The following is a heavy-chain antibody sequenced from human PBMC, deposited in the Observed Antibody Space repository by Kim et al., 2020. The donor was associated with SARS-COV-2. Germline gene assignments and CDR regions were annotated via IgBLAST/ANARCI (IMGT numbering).Heavy chain of an antibody. D-gene: IGHD6-19*01. CDR1: GGSINSGGYY. J-gene: IGHJ4*02. Sequence: SETLSLTCTVSGGSINSGGYYWNWIRQHPGKGLEWIGYIYDSGSTYYNPSLKSRVTISEDTSKNQFSLKLSSVTAADTAVYYCARESRYSSGWYIYWGQGTLVTVSS. V-gene: IGHV4-31*03. CDR2: IYDSGST. CDR3: ARESRYSSGWYIY.